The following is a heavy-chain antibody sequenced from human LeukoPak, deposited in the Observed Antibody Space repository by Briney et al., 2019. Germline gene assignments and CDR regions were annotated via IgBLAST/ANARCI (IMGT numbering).Heavy chain of an antibody. V-gene: IGHV1-18*01. Sequence: GASVKVSCKASGYTFTSYGISWVRQAPGQGLEWMGWISAYNGNTNYAQKLQGRVTMTTDTSTSTAYMELRSLRSDDTAVYYYARADILTGYYPVDPWGQGTLVTVSS. CDR1: GYTFTSYG. CDR2: ISAYNGNT. D-gene: IGHD3-9*01. J-gene: IGHJ5*02. CDR3: ARADILTGYYPVDP.